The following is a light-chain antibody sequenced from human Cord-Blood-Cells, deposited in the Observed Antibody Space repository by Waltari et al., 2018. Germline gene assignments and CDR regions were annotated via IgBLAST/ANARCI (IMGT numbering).Light chain of an antibody. Sequence: DIVMTQSPDSLAVSLGERATINCKSSQSVLYSSNNKNYLAWYQPKPGQPPKLLIYWASTRESGVPDRFSGSGSGTDFTRTISGLQAEDVAVYYCQQYYSTPYTFGQGTKLEIK. J-gene: IGKJ2*01. CDR1: QSVLYSSNNKNY. CDR3: QQYYSTPYT. V-gene: IGKV4-1*01. CDR2: WAS.